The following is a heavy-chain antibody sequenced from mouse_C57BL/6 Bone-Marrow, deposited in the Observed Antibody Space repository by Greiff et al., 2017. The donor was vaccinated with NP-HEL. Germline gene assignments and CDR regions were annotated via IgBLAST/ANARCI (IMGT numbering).Heavy chain of an antibody. J-gene: IGHJ4*01. CDR3: ARELYAMDY. CDR1: GYTFTSYW. V-gene: IGHV1-64*01. D-gene: IGHD4-1*01. CDR2: IHPNSGST. Sequence: VKLQQPGAELVKPGASVKLSCKASGYTFTSYWMHWVKQRPGQGLAWIGMIHPNSGSTNYNEKFKSKATLTVDKSSSTAYMQLSSLTSEDSAVYYCARELYAMDYWGQGTSVTVSS.